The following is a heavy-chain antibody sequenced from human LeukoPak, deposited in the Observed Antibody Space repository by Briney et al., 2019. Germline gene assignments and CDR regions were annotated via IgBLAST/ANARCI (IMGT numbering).Heavy chain of an antibody. Sequence: SETLSLTGAVYGGSFSGYYWSWIRQPPGKGLEWIGEINHSGSTNYNPSLKSRVTISVDTSKNQFSLKLSSVTAADTAVYYCARGLPFHIVVVTATSYFDYWGQGTLVTVSS. J-gene: IGHJ4*02. CDR3: ARGLPFHIVVVTATSYFDY. CDR2: INHSGST. V-gene: IGHV4-34*01. D-gene: IGHD2-21*02. CDR1: GGSFSGYY.